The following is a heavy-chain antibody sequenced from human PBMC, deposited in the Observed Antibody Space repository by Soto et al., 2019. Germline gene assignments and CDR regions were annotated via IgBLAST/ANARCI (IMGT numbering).Heavy chain of an antibody. V-gene: IGHV3-48*03. J-gene: IGHJ3*02. Sequence: GGSLRLSCAASGFAFSSYEMNWVRQAPGKGLEWVSYISSSGSTIYYADSVKGRFTISRDNAKNSLYLQMNSLRAEDTAVYYCARDPDYYDSSGYLAFDIWGQGTMVTVSS. CDR3: ARDPDYYDSSGYLAFDI. CDR1: GFAFSSYE. CDR2: ISSSGSTI. D-gene: IGHD3-22*01.